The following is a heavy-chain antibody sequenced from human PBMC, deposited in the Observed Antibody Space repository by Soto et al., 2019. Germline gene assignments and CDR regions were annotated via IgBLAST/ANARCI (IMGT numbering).Heavy chain of an antibody. J-gene: IGHJ4*02. D-gene: IGHD6-13*01. CDR3: ARGIRTSNWYGPDY. CDR1: EYTFTSYD. CDR2: MNPNSGNT. V-gene: IGHV1-8*02. Sequence: QVQLVQSGPELKKPGASVKVSCKASEYTFTSYDINWVRQATGQGLEWMGWMNPNSGNTGYAQKLQGRVTMTMNTSISTAYIEITSLTSEDTAIYYCARGIRTSNWYGPDYWGQGTLVTVSS.